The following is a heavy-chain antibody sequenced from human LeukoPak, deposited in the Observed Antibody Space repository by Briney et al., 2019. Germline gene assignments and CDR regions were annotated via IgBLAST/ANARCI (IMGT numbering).Heavy chain of an antibody. D-gene: IGHD3-22*01. CDR2: IIPILGIA. J-gene: IGHJ4*02. CDR1: GGTFISYA. CDR3: ARDTDYYYDSSGYYPLFDY. Sequence: ASVKVSCKASGGTFISYAISWVRQAPGQGLEWMGRIIPILGIANYAQKFQGRVTITADKSTSTAYMELSSLRSEDTAVYYCARDTDYYYDSSGYYPLFDYWGQGTLVTVSS. V-gene: IGHV1-69*04.